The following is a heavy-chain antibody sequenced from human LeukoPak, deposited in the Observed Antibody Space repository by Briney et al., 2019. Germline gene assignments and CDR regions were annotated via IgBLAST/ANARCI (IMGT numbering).Heavy chain of an antibody. V-gene: IGHV3-21*01. Sequence: PRGSLRLSCATSGFTLNNYAMHWVRQAPGKGLGWVSSISSSSSYIYYADSVKGRFTISRDNAKNSLYLQMNSLRAEDTAVYYCAREIIAALGNDAFDIWGQGTMVTVSS. D-gene: IGHD6-6*01. CDR2: ISSSSSYI. J-gene: IGHJ3*02. CDR3: AREIIAALGNDAFDI. CDR1: GFTLNNYA.